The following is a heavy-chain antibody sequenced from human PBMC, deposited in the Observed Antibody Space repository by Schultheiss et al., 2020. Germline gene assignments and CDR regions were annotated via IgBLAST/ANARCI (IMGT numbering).Heavy chain of an antibody. Sequence: GSLRLSCTVSGGSISSYYWSWIRQPPGKGLEWIGEINHSGSTYYNPSLKSRVTISVDTSKNQFSLKLSSVTAADTAVYYCARHAVAGSGRWFDPWGQGTLVTVSS. J-gene: IGHJ5*02. CDR3: ARHAVAGSGRWFDP. V-gene: IGHV4-34*01. D-gene: IGHD3-10*01. CDR1: GGSISSYY. CDR2: INHSGST.